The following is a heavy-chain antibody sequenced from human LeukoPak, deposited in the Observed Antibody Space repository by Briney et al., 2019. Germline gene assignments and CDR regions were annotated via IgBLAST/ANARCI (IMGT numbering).Heavy chain of an antibody. D-gene: IGHD3-22*01. CDR3: ARARTGYYYDSSGYYIDAFDI. CDR2: ISSSSSYI. Sequence: AGGSLRLSCAASGFTFSSYSMNWVRQAPGKGLEWVSSISSSSSYIYYADSVKGRFTISRDNAENSLYLQMNSLRAEDTAVYYCARARTGYYYDSSGYYIDAFDIWGQGTMVTVSS. J-gene: IGHJ3*02. V-gene: IGHV3-21*01. CDR1: GFTFSSYS.